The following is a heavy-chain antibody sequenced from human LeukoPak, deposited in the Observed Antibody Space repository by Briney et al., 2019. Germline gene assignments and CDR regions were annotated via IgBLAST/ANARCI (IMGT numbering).Heavy chain of an antibody. CDR2: ISPSGDII. D-gene: IGHD3-16*01. V-gene: IGHV3-23*01. Sequence: WVSLRLSCAASGFTCINYGMNCVRQAPGKGLEWVSGISPSGDIIYYTDSVKGRFALSRDNSKNTQSLKMNSLRAEDTAVYYCAKDDDWGRYKDWGQGPLVTVSS. J-gene: IGHJ1*01. CDR3: AKDDDWGRYKD. CDR1: GFTCINYG.